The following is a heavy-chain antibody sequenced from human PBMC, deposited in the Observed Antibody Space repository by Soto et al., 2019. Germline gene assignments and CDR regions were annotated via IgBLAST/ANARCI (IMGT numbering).Heavy chain of an antibody. CDR2: AHHSGRT. CDR3: VRSEATALDY. Sequence: VQLQESGPGLLKPSGTLSLTCTVSVDSMSSSNWWNWVRQPPGKGLEWIGEAHHSGRTNYNPSLKSRFTRSVDMFQNLFSLMFASVTAADTAVYYCVRSEATALDYWGQGTLVPVSS. V-gene: IGHV4-4*02. CDR1: VDSMSSSNW. J-gene: IGHJ4*02.